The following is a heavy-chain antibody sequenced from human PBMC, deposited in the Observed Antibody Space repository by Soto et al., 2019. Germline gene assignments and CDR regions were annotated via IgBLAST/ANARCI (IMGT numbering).Heavy chain of an antibody. CDR3: TSQGYSYGFVY. J-gene: IGHJ4*02. V-gene: IGHV3-73*01. Sequence: LRLSCAASGFTFSGSAMHWVRQASGKGLEWVGRIRSKANSYATAYAASVKGRFTISRDDSKNTAYLQMNSLKTEDTAVYYCTSQGYSYGFVYWGQGTLVTVSS. CDR2: IRSKANSYAT. D-gene: IGHD5-18*01. CDR1: GFTFSGSA.